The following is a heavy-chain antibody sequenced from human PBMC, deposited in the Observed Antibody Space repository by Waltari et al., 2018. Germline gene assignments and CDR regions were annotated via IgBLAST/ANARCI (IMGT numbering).Heavy chain of an antibody. CDR3: ARAHRGGPRSGLEYSSSFDY. Sequence: QVQLQESGPGLVKPSQTLSLTCTVSGGSISSGSYYWSWIRQPAGKGLEWIGYIYTSGTTNSNPDRKSLGTISVDTSKNQVSLKLSAGTAADTDVYYCARAHRGGPRSGLEYSSSFDYWGQGTLVTVSS. CDR2: IYTSGTT. J-gene: IGHJ4*02. CDR1: GGSISSGSYY. V-gene: IGHV4-61*09. D-gene: IGHD6-6*01.